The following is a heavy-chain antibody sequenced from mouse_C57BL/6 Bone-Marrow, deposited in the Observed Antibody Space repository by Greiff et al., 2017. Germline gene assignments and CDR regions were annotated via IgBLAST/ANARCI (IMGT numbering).Heavy chain of an antibody. J-gene: IGHJ4*01. CDR3: ARLRYSNYGYAMDY. Sequence: QVQLQQPGAELVKPGASVKLSCKASGYTFTSYWMHWVKQRPGQGLEWIGMIHPNSGSTNYNEKFKSKATLTVDKSSSTAYMQLSSLTSEDSAVYYCARLRYSNYGYAMDYWGQGTSVTVSS. D-gene: IGHD2-5*01. CDR1: GYTFTSYW. V-gene: IGHV1-64*01. CDR2: IHPNSGST.